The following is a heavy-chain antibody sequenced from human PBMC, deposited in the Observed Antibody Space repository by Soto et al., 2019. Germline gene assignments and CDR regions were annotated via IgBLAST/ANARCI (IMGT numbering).Heavy chain of an antibody. D-gene: IGHD3-10*01. CDR1: GASVSSADHF. V-gene: IGHV4-61*08. Sequence: QVQLQESGPGLVKPSETLSLTCTVSGASVSSADHFWTWIRQPPGKGLEWIGYIYHNGDTNYSPSLKSRVTMSLDTSQDQFSLKLSSLTAADTAVYYCARVDGSGTYSLFDYWGQGTLVTVSS. CDR2: IYHNGDT. J-gene: IGHJ4*02. CDR3: ARVDGSGTYSLFDY.